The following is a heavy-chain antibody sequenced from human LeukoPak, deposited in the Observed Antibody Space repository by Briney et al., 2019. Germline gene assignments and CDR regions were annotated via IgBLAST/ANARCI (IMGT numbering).Heavy chain of an antibody. CDR2: IYYSEST. Sequence: SETLSLTCTVSGGSISSYYWSWIRQPPGKGLEWIGYIYYSESTNYNPSLKSRVTISVDTSKNQFSLKLSSVTAADTAVYYCASSPHTAWIQLWHTWYFDLWGRGTLVTVSS. CDR1: GGSISSYY. J-gene: IGHJ2*01. V-gene: IGHV4-59*01. D-gene: IGHD5-18*01. CDR3: ASSPHTAWIQLWHTWYFDL.